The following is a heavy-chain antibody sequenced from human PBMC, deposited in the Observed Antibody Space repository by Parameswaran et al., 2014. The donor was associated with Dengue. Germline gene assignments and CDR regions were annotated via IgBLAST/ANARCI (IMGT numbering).Heavy chain of an antibody. Sequence: VRQMPGKGLEWLGIIYPTDSDVKYSPSFQGQVTISADKSVNTAYLQWTSLKASDTAMYYCARYTLLRYCGGDRCFPTDVDYWGQGTLVTVSS. J-gene: IGHJ4*02. CDR3: ARYTLLRYCGGDRCFPTDVDY. V-gene: IGHV5-51*01. D-gene: IGHD2-21*01. CDR2: IYPTDSDV.